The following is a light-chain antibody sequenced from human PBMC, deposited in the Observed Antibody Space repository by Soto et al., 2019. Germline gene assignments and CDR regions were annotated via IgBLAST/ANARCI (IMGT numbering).Light chain of an antibody. J-gene: IGKJ1*01. CDR1: QSVSSN. V-gene: IGKV3-15*01. Sequence: ELVMTQSPATLSVSPGERATLSCRASQSVSSNLAWYQQKPGQAPRLLIYGASTRTTGIPARFSGSGSGTEFTLTISGLQSEDFAVYYCQQYNNWPPWTFGQETKVEIK. CDR2: GAS. CDR3: QQYNNWPPWT.